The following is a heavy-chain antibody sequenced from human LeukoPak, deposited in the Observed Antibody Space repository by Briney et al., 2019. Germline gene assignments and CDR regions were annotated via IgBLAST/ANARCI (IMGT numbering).Heavy chain of an antibody. J-gene: IGHJ3*02. CDR3: ARDPAYGALDI. V-gene: IGHV3-7*01. Sequence: PGGSLRLSCVASAFSFTTHYMSWVRQAPGKGLEWVAIINPDGSEKSYVDSVKGRFTISRDNSDNLLYLNMNNQRAEDTALYYCARDPAYGALDIWGQGTVVTVSS. CDR2: INPDGSEK. D-gene: IGHD2-21*01. CDR1: AFSFTTHY.